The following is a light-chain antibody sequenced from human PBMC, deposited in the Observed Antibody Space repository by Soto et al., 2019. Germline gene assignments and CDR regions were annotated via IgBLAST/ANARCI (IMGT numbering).Light chain of an antibody. CDR3: QQYNNGPLT. CDR1: QSVSSN. CDR2: GAS. J-gene: IGKJ4*01. V-gene: IGKV3-15*01. Sequence: EIVMTQSPATLSVSPGERATLSCRASQSVSSNLAWYQQKPGQAPRLLIYGASTRATDIPARFSGSGSGTEFTLTISSLQSEDFAVYYCQQYNNGPLTFGGGTKVEIK.